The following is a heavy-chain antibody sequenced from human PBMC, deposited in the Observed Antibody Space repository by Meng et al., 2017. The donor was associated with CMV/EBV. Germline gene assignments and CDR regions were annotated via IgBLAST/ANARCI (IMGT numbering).Heavy chain of an antibody. V-gene: IGHV1-46*01. D-gene: IGHD2-2*01. CDR3: ARGTGVVPVYGMDV. J-gene: IGHJ6*02. CDR2: INPSGGST. Sequence: ASVKVSCKASGYTLSHYWMHWVRQAPGQGLEWVGIINPSGGSTTYAQKFQGRVVLTRDTSTSTVYMDLSSLRSEDRAVYYCARGTGVVPVYGMDVWGQGTTVTVSS. CDR1: GYTLSHYW.